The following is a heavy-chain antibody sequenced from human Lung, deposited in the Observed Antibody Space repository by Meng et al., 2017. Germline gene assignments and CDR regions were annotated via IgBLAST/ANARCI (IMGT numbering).Heavy chain of an antibody. CDR1: GFTFSSYW. Sequence: GGSLRLSCAASGFTFSSYWMSWVRQAPGKGLEWVANIKQDGSEKYYVDSVKGRFTTSRDNAKNSLYLQMNSLRAEDTAVYYCARGAGYSSGWYVGAFDIWGQGTTVTVSS. V-gene: IGHV3-7*01. D-gene: IGHD6-19*01. CDR2: IKQDGSEK. CDR3: ARGAGYSSGWYVGAFDI. J-gene: IGHJ3*02.